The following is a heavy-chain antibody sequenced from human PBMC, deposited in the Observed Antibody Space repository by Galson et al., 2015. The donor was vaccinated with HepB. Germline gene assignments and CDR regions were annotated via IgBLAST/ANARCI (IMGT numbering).Heavy chain of an antibody. Sequence: SLRLSCAASGFTFSTYSLNWVRQAPGKGLEWVSSITSTSYILYSASVKGRFTISRDNARNSLYLQMNSLRAEDTAVYYCATDYSTGRFDSWGQGTLVTVSS. J-gene: IGHJ5*01. CDR3: ATDYSTGRFDS. CDR2: ITSTSYI. D-gene: IGHD2-8*02. V-gene: IGHV3-21*01. CDR1: GFTFSTYS.